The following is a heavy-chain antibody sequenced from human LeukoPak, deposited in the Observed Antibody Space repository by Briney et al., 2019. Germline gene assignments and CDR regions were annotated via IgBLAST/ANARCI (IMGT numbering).Heavy chain of an antibody. V-gene: IGHV3-23*01. Sequence: GGSLRLSCAASGFTFSSYAMSWVRQAPGKGLEWVSAISGSGGSTYYADSVKGRFTISRDNSKNTLYLQMNSLRAEDTAVYYCAKGTSPYGILTGYSCGMDVWGQGTTVTVSS. CDR1: GFTFSSYA. D-gene: IGHD3-9*01. CDR2: ISGSGGST. CDR3: AKGTSPYGILTGYSCGMDV. J-gene: IGHJ6*02.